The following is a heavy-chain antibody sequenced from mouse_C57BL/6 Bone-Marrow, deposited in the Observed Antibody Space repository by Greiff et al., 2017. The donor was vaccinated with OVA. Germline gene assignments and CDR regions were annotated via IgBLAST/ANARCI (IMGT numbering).Heavy chain of an antibody. CDR1: GYTFTSYW. V-gene: IGHV1-74*01. Sequence: QVQLQQPGAELVKPGASVKVSCKASGYTFTSYWMHWVKQRPGQGLEWIGRIHPSDNDTNYNQKFKGKATLTVDKSSSTAYMQLSSLTSEDSAVYYCAICYYYGSSYLDYWVQGTTLTVSS. CDR3: AICYYYGSSYLDY. D-gene: IGHD1-1*01. J-gene: IGHJ2*01. CDR2: IHPSDNDT.